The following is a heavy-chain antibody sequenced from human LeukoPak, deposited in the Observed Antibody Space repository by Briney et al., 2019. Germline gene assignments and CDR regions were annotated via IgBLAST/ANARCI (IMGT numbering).Heavy chain of an antibody. J-gene: IGHJ5*02. CDR1: GGSFSGYY. CDR2: INHSGST. CDR3: ARGRIDGYNP. Sequence: SETLSLTCAVYGGSFSGYYWSWIRQPPGKGLEWIGEINHSGSTNYNPSLKSRDTISVDTSKNQFSLKLSSVTAADTAVYYCARGRIDGYNPWGQGTLVTVSS. D-gene: IGHD5-24*01. V-gene: IGHV4-34*01.